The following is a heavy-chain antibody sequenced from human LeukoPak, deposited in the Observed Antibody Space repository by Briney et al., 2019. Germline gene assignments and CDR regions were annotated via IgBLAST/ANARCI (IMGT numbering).Heavy chain of an antibody. J-gene: IGHJ4*02. CDR3: ARGGKTRRFDY. Sequence: SETLSLTCAVYGGSFSGYYWSLIRQPPGKGLEWIGEINHSGSTNYNPSLKSRVTISVDTSMNQFSLKLSSVTAADTAVYYCARGGKTRRFDYWGQGTLVTVSS. CDR1: GGSFSGYY. V-gene: IGHV4-34*01. CDR2: INHSGST.